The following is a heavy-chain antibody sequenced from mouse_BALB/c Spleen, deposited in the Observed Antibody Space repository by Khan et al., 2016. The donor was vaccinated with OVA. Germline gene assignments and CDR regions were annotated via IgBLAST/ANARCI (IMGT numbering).Heavy chain of an antibody. Sequence: VPLQQSGPELVKPGASVRISCKASGYAFTSYYIHWVKQRPGQGLEWIGWIYPGNVNTKYNEKFKGKATLTADKSSSTDYIQLRSLTSEDAAVYFCARDDYFVGDARDYWGQGTSVTVSS. V-gene: IGHV1S56*01. CDR2: IYPGNVNT. J-gene: IGHJ4*01. D-gene: IGHD2-4*01. CDR1: GYAFTSYY. CDR3: ARDDYFVGDARDY.